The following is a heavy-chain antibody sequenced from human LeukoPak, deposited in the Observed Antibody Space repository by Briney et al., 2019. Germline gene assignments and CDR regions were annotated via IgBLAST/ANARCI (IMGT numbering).Heavy chain of an antibody. J-gene: IGHJ4*02. CDR1: EFTFSTYA. Sequence: GGSLRLSCAASEFTFSTYAMNWVRQAPGKGLVWVGYISPTGSTMFYAGSVKGRFTLSRDNADNSLYLRMHSLRVEDTALYYCVRGGWRIIETGGDSWGQGTLVTVSS. CDR3: VRGGWRIIETGGDS. CDR2: ISPTGSTM. D-gene: IGHD2-15*01. V-gene: IGHV3-48*04.